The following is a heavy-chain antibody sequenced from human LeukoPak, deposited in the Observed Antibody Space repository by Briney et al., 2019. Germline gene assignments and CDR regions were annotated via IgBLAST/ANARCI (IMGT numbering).Heavy chain of an antibody. CDR1: GFTFSSYG. V-gene: IGHV3-30*18. D-gene: IGHD5-24*01. Sequence: GGSLRLSCAASGFTFSSYGMHWVRQAPGKGLEWVAVISYDGSNKYYADSVKGRFTISRDNSKNTLYLQMYSLRAEDTAVYYCAKDKGDGYNYRDYWGQGTLVTVSS. CDR3: AKDKGDGYNYRDY. CDR2: ISYDGSNK. J-gene: IGHJ4*02.